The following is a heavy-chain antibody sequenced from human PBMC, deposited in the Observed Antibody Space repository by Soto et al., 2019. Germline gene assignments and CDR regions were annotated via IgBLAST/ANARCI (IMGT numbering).Heavy chain of an antibody. CDR1: AYTFTDHH. J-gene: IGHJ4*02. CDR3: AYGSGSYLHYFEY. Sequence: ASVKVSCNASAYTFTDHHVHWVQQSPGKGLQWLGLVDPEESETIYAEKLQGRVTIAADTSTDTAYMELRSLRSEDTGVYYCAYGSGSYLHYFEYWGQGAVVT. D-gene: IGHD3-10*01. V-gene: IGHV1-69-2*01. CDR2: VDPEESET.